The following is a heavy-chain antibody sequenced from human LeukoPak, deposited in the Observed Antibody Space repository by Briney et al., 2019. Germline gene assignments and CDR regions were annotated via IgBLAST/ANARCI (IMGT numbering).Heavy chain of an antibody. Sequence: GGSLRLSCAASGFRFSGYAMNWVRQSPGKGLEWVSRITGSRSVTNYADSVKGRFTISRDNSRNTLFLQLNSLRADDTALYFCAKNGIAALGDNWFDSWGHGTLVTVSS. CDR1: GFRFSGYA. J-gene: IGHJ5*01. D-gene: IGHD6-6*01. CDR3: AKNGIAALGDNWFDS. V-gene: IGHV3-23*01. CDR2: ITGSRSVT.